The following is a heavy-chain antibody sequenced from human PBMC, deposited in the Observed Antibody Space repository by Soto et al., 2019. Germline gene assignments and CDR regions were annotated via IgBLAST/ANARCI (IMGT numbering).Heavy chain of an antibody. V-gene: IGHV3-33*01. CDR2: IWYDGSNK. Sequence: QVQLVESGGGVVQPGRSLRLSCAASGFTFSSYGMHWVRQAPGKGLEWVAVIWYDGSNKYYADSVKGRFTISRDNSKNRLYLQMNSLRAEDTAVYYCARDRITRSFDYWGQGTLVTVSS. CDR1: GFTFSSYG. CDR3: ARDRITRSFDY. J-gene: IGHJ4*02.